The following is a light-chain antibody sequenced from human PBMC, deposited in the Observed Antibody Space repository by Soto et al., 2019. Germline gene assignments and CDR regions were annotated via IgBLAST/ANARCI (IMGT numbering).Light chain of an antibody. V-gene: IGKV3-20*01. J-gene: IGKJ3*01. CDR1: QSVSSSY. CDR3: QQYGSSPPFT. Sequence: EIVLTQSPGTLSLSPGERATLSCRASQSVSSSYLAWYQQKPGQAPRLLIYGASSTATGIPDSFSGSGSGTALTLTISRLEPEDFAVYYCQQYGSSPPFTFDPGTKVDIK. CDR2: GAS.